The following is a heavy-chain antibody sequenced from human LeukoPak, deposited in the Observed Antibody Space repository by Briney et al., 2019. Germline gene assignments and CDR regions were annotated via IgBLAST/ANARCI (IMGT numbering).Heavy chain of an antibody. D-gene: IGHD2-15*01. J-gene: IGHJ4*02. CDR1: GYTFTNYF. Sequence: GASEKVSCKTSGYTFTNYFTHWVRQAPAQALEWMGMIDPGNGGTTYAQNFQGRVTMTRDTSTSTVYMELSSLRSDDTAVYYCGRELGGGYHDYWGQGTLVTVSS. CDR2: IDPGNGGT. CDR3: GRELGGGYHDY. V-gene: IGHV1-46*01.